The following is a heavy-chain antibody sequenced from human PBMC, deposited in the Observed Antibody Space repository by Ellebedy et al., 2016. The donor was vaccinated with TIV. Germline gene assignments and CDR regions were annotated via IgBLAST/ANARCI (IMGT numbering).Heavy chain of an antibody. D-gene: IGHD5-12*01. V-gene: IGHV3-21*01. CDR3: ARFKGYDYNYYYYMDV. CDR2: ISSSSSYI. Sequence: GESLKISXAASGFTFSSYSINWVRQAPGKGLEWVSSISSSSSYIYYADSVKGRFTISRDNAKNSLYLQMNGLRAEDTTVYYCARFKGYDYNYYYYMDVWGKGTTVTVSS. J-gene: IGHJ6*03. CDR1: GFTFSSYS.